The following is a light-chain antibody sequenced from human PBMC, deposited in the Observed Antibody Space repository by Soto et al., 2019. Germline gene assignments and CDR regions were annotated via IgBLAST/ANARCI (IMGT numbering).Light chain of an antibody. CDR3: QQYNNWPAI. CDR1: QTINNN. J-gene: IGKJ1*01. CDR2: GAS. Sequence: VMTQAPATLSVSPGERATLSCRASQTINNNVAWYQLKDGQVPRLVIYGASTRATDIPARFSGSGSGTEFTLTISSLQSEDFAVYYCQQYNNWPAIFGQGTKVDIK. V-gene: IGKV3-15*01.